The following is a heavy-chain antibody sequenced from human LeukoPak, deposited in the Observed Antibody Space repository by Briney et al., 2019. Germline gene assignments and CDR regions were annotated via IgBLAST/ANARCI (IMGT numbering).Heavy chain of an antibody. CDR3: ARSRDGYNLDY. V-gene: IGHV3-30-3*01. CDR1: GFTFSSYA. J-gene: IGHJ4*02. CDR2: ISYDGSNK. Sequence: PGRSLRLSCAASGFTFSSYARHWVRQAPGKGLEWVAVISYDGSNKYYADSVKGRFTISRDNSKNTLYLQMNSLRAEDTAVYYCARSRDGYNLDYWGQGTLVTVSS. D-gene: IGHD5-24*01.